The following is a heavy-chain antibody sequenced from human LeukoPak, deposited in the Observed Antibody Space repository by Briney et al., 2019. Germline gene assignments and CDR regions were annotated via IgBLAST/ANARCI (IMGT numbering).Heavy chain of an antibody. D-gene: IGHD2-2*01. J-gene: IGHJ6*03. CDR2: INHSGST. CDR1: GGSFSGYY. Sequence: NASETLSLTCAVYGGSFSGYYWSWIRQPPGKGLEWIGEINHSGSTNYNPSLKSRVTISVDTSKNQFSLKLSSVTAADTAVYYCASWPHIVVVPAAIRFSNYMDVWGKGTTVTVCS. CDR3: ASWPHIVVVPAAIRFSNYMDV. V-gene: IGHV4-34*01.